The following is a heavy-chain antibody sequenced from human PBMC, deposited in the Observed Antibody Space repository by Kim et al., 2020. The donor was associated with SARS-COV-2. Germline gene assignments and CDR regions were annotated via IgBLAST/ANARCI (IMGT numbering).Heavy chain of an antibody. Sequence: ADSVKGRFTISRDNAKNSLYLQMNSLRAEDTALYYCAKDMVGSGSYYYDYWGQGTLVTVSS. J-gene: IGHJ4*02. D-gene: IGHD3-10*01. V-gene: IGHV3-9*01. CDR3: AKDMVGSGSYYYDY.